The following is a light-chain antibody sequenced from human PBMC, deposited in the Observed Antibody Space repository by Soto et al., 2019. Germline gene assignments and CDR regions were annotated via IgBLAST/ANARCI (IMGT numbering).Light chain of an antibody. CDR1: QSITGW. J-gene: IGKJ2*01. CDR2: DAS. Sequence: DIQMTQSPSTLSASVGDRVSITCRASQSITGWLAWYQQKPGKAPKLLIYDASSLESGVPSRFSGSGSGTDYTLTISRLQPDDSATYYCQQYKNMYTFGQGTKVEIK. V-gene: IGKV1-5*01. CDR3: QQYKNMYT.